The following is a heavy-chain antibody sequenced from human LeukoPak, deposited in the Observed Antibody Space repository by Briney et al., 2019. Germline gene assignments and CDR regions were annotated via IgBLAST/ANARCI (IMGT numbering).Heavy chain of an antibody. V-gene: IGHV3-30*03. CDR1: GFTFRSYD. D-gene: IGHD2-2*01. J-gene: IGHJ4*02. CDR2: ISYDGSNK. Sequence: GGSLRLSCAAYGFTFRSYDMHWVRQAPGKGPERVAIISYDGSNKYYADFVKCRFTISRDNSKNALYLQMNSLIAEDTAVYYCARPPPSCCSTSCYQHYWGQGTLVTVSS. CDR3: ARPPPSCCSTSCYQHY.